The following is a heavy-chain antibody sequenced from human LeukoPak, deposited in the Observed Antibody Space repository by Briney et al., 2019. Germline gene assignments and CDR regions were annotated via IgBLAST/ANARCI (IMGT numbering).Heavy chain of an antibody. CDR1: GGSISSGDYY. D-gene: IGHD2-2*01. V-gene: IGHV4-30-4*01. Sequence: PSETLSLTCTVSGGSISSGDYYWSWIRQPPGKGLGWIGYIYYSGSTYYNPSLKSRVTISVDTSKNQFSLKLSSVTAADTAVYYCARDRGLYCSSTSCSANWFDPWGQGTLVTVSS. CDR2: IYYSGST. J-gene: IGHJ5*02. CDR3: ARDRGLYCSSTSCSANWFDP.